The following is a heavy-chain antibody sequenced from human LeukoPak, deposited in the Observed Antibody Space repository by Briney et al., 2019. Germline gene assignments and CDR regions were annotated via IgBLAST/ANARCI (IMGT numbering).Heavy chain of an antibody. Sequence: GGSPRLSCAASGFTVRSIYMTWVRQAPGKGLEWVPSFYSGGSSYYADSVKGRFIISRDSSTDTLYLQMNSLRVEDTAVYFCARDRGYGYGFFDYWGQGTLVTVSS. J-gene: IGHJ4*02. CDR2: FYSGGSS. CDR3: ARDRGYGYGFFDY. V-gene: IGHV3-53*01. CDR1: GFTVRSIY. D-gene: IGHD5-18*01.